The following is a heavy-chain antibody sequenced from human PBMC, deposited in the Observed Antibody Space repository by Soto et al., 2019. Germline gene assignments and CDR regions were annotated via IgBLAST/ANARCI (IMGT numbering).Heavy chain of an antibody. CDR3: AREGEMATI. CDR2: INHSGST. Sequence: SDTLSLTCAVYGGSFSGYYWSWIRQPPGKGLEWIGEINHSGSTNYNPSLKSRVTISVDTSKNQFSLKLSSVTAADTAVYYCAREGEMATIWGQGTLVTVSS. V-gene: IGHV4-34*01. CDR1: GGSFSGYY. D-gene: IGHD5-12*01. J-gene: IGHJ4*02.